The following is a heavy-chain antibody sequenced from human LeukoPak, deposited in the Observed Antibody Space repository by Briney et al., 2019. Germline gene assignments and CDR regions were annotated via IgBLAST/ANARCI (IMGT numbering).Heavy chain of an antibody. Sequence: GGSLRLSCAASGFTFSNYAMNWVRQAPGKGLESVSVISGTGGFTYYADSVKGRFTISRDNYKNTLYLQMNSLRDDDTTVYYCAKGHSDYGTGFDLWGRGTLVTVSS. CDR1: GFTFSNYA. D-gene: IGHD4-17*01. V-gene: IGHV3-23*01. CDR2: ISGTGGFT. CDR3: AKGHSDYGTGFDL. J-gene: IGHJ4*02.